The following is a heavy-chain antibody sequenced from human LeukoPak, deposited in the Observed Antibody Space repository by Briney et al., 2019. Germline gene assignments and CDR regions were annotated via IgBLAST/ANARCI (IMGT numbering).Heavy chain of an antibody. CDR1: GGSISNSY. CDR3: ARRGANSGSYSHFDL. CDR2: IYYSGST. Sequence: PSETLSLTCTVSGGSISNSYGNWIRQPPGKGLEWIGNIYYSGSTNYNPSLKSRVTISVDTSKNQFSLKLSSLTAADTAVYYCARRGANSGSYSHFDLWGRGTLVTVSS. D-gene: IGHD1-26*01. V-gene: IGHV4-59*01. J-gene: IGHJ2*01.